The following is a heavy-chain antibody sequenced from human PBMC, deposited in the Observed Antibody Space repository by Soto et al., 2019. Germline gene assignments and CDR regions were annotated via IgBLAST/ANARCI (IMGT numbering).Heavy chain of an antibody. CDR1: GYTFTGYY. D-gene: IGHD3-10*01. Sequence: AASVKVSCKASGYTFTGYYMHWVRQAPGQGLEWMGWINPNSGGTNYAQKFQGRVTMTRDTSISTAYMELSRLRSDDTAVYYCARDASRALWFGELLSSWFDPWGQGTLVTVSS. J-gene: IGHJ5*02. CDR2: INPNSGGT. CDR3: ARDASRALWFGELLSSWFDP. V-gene: IGHV1-2*02.